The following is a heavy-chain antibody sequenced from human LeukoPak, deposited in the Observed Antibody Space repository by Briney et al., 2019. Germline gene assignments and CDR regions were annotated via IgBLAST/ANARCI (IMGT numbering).Heavy chain of an antibody. Sequence: PGGSLRLSCAAFSGFAMSWVSQAPGKGLEGVSAINGRGDNTYHPVSVKGRFTISRDNSNNSLYLQMNSLRAEDTAVYDCAKGHRSRASFFDSWGQGILVTVSS. CDR1: SGFA. D-gene: IGHD1-26*01. J-gene: IGHJ4*02. CDR2: INGRGDNT. V-gene: IGHV3-23*01. CDR3: AKGHRSRASFFDS.